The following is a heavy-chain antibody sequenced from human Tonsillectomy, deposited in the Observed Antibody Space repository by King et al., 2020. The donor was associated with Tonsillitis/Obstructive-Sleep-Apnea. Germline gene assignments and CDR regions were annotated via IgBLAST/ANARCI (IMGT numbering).Heavy chain of an antibody. CDR1: GYTFTNDW. Sequence: QLVQSGAEVKKPGESLKISCKGSGYTFTNDWIGWVRQMPGKGLEWMGIIYPGDSDTRYSPSFQGQVTISADKSINTAYLQWSSLKASDTAMYYCATYVGPDSYDQTHPPDAFDIWGQGTMITVSS. CDR2: IYPGDSDT. CDR3: ATYVGPDSYDQTHPPDAFDI. J-gene: IGHJ3*02. D-gene: IGHD3-22*01. V-gene: IGHV5-51*01.